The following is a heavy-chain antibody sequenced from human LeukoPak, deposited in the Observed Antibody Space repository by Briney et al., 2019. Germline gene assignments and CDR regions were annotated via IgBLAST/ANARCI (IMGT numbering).Heavy chain of an antibody. CDR3: ALTPGIVDY. V-gene: IGHV3-21*01. J-gene: IGHJ4*02. Sequence: GGSLRLSCAASGFTFSSYSMNWVRQAPGKGLEWVSAISSSSSYIYSADSVKGRFTISRDNAKNSLYLQMNSLRAEDTAVYYCALTPGIVDYWGQGTLVTVSS. CDR1: GFTFSSYS. D-gene: IGHD3-10*01. CDR2: ISSSSSYI.